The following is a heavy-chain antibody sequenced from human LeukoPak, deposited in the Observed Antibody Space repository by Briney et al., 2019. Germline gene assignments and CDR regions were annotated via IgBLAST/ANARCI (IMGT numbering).Heavy chain of an antibody. CDR2: IWYDGNNK. D-gene: IGHD6-19*01. CDR3: AKDLAVAVAGTVA. V-gene: IGHV3-33*06. J-gene: IGHJ5*02. Sequence: PGRSLRLSCAASGFTFSSYGMHWVRQAPGKGLEWVAVIWYDGNNKYYADSVKGRFTISRDNSKNTLYLQMNSLRAEDTAVYCCAKDLAVAVAGTVAWGQGTLVTVSS. CDR1: GFTFSSYG.